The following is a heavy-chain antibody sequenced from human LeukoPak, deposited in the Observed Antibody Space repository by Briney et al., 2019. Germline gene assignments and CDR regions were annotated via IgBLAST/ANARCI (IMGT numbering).Heavy chain of an antibody. CDR1: GFTFSSYA. CDR2: ISGSGGST. J-gene: IGHJ6*03. V-gene: IGHV3-23*01. D-gene: IGHD3-22*01. Sequence: AGGSLRLSCAASGFTFSSYAMSWVRQAPGKGLEWVSAISGSGGSTYYADSVKGRFTISRDNSKNTLYLQMNSLRAEDTAVYYCAKEGNYYDSSGYYPKRSYYYYMDVWGKGTTVTVSS. CDR3: AKEGNYYDSSGYYPKRSYYYYMDV.